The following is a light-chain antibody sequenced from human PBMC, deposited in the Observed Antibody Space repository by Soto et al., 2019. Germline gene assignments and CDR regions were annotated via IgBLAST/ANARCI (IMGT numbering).Light chain of an antibody. CDR1: RSVTNNY. CDR2: GAS. V-gene: IGKV3-20*01. Sequence: EIVLTQSPGTLSFFPGERSTLSCRASRSVTNNYLAWHQEKHGQTPRXXIYGASSRATGIPDRFSGSGSGTDGTITISRLEPEDFEVYYGQQHGSSPITFGQGTRLEIK. J-gene: IGKJ5*01. CDR3: QQHGSSPIT.